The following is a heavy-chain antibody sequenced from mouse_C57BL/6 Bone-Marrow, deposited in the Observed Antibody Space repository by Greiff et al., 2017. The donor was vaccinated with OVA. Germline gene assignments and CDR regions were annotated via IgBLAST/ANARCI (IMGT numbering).Heavy chain of an antibody. J-gene: IGHJ2*01. CDR2: IYPRSGNT. D-gene: IGHD3-1*01. V-gene: IGHV1-81*01. CDR3: ARFSGLRGYFDY. Sequence: VQLQQSGAELARPGASVKLSCKASGYTFTSYGISWVKQRTGQGLEWIGEIYPRSGNTYYNEKFKGKATLTADKSSSTAYMELRSLTSEDSAVYFCARFSGLRGYFDYWGQGTTLTVSS. CDR1: GYTFTSYG.